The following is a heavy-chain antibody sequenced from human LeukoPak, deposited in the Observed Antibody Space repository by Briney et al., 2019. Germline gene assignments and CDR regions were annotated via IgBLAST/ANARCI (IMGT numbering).Heavy chain of an antibody. CDR2: ISSSSSYI. CDR3: ARGLLEMATITEDYFDY. J-gene: IGHJ4*02. Sequence: PGGSLRLSCAASGFTFSSYSMNWVRQAPGKGLEWVSSISSSSSYIYYADSVKGRFTISRENAKNSLYLQMNSLRAEDTAVYYCARGLLEMATITEDYFDYWGQGTLVTVSS. V-gene: IGHV3-21*01. D-gene: IGHD5-24*01. CDR1: GFTFSSYS.